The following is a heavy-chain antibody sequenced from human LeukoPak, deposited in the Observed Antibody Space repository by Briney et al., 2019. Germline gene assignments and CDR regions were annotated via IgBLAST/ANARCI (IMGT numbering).Heavy chain of an antibody. CDR3: ARDRVERWLQGDAFDI. D-gene: IGHD5-24*01. J-gene: IGHJ3*02. V-gene: IGHV1-18*01. Sequence: ASVKVSCKASGYTFTSYGISWVRQAPGQGLEWMGWISAYNGNTNYAQKLQGRVTMTTDTSTSTAYMELSSLRSEDTAVYYCARDRVERWLQGDAFDIWGQGTMVTVSA. CDR1: GYTFTSYG. CDR2: ISAYNGNT.